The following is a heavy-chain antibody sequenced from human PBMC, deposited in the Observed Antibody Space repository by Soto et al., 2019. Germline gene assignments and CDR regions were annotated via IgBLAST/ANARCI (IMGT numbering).Heavy chain of an antibody. Sequence: PGGSLRLSCAASGFTFSSYAMSWVRQAPGKGLEWVSAISGSGGSTYYADSVKGRFTISRDNSKNTLYLQMNSLRAGDTAVYYCAKDRGPYGDHYYGMDVWGQGTTVTVSS. D-gene: IGHD4-17*01. V-gene: IGHV3-23*01. CDR2: ISGSGGST. CDR3: AKDRGPYGDHYYGMDV. CDR1: GFTFSSYA. J-gene: IGHJ6*02.